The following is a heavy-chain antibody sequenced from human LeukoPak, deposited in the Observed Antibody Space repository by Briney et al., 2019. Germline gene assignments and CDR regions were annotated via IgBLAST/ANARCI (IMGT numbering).Heavy chain of an antibody. V-gene: IGHV3-21*01. CDR2: ISSSSSYI. D-gene: IGHD4-17*01. J-gene: IGHJ4*02. CDR1: GFTFSSYS. CDR3: ASLVSGDYDY. Sequence: PGGSLRLSCAASGFTFSSYSMNWVRQAPGKGLEWVSSISSSSSYIYYADSVKGRFTISRDNAKNSLYLQVNSLRAEDTAVYYCASLVSGDYDYWGQGTLVTVSS.